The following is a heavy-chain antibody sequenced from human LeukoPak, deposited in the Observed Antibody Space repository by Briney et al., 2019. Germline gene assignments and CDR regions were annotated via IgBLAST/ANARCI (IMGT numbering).Heavy chain of an antibody. Sequence: SVKVSCKASGGTFSSYTISWVRQAPGQGLEWMGRIIPILGIANYAQKFQGRVTITADKSTSTAYMELSSLRSEDTAVYYCARGWTVRNWYDPWGQGTLVTVSS. CDR1: GGTFSSYT. J-gene: IGHJ5*02. V-gene: IGHV1-69*02. CDR3: ARGWTVRNWYDP. D-gene: IGHD4-17*01. CDR2: IIPILGIA.